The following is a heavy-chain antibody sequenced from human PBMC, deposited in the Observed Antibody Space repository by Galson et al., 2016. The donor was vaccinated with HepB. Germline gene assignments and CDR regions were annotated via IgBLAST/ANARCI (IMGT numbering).Heavy chain of an antibody. CDR1: GDSVSSNSAA. Sequence: CAISGDSVSSNSAAWTWIRQSPLRGLEWLGRTYYRSKWYNGYAVSVKSRISIHPDTSKNQFSLQLNSVTPEDTAVYYCARVRCSPFRCQNWFDPWGQGTLVTVSS. D-gene: IGHD2-15*01. CDR3: ARVRCSPFRCQNWFDP. CDR2: TYYRSKWYN. V-gene: IGHV6-1*01. J-gene: IGHJ5*02.